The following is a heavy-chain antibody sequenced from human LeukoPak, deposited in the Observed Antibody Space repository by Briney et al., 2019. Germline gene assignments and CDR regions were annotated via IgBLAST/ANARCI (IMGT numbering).Heavy chain of an antibody. D-gene: IGHD3-22*01. J-gene: IGHJ6*03. Sequence: PSETLSLTCTVSGGSIISNYWSWIRQSAGTGLEWIGRIYGSGITDYNPSLKSRVTVSLDTSRKQFSLRLTSVTAADTAVYYCARLKFYDSTGYSPGYYMDVWGKGTTVSVFS. V-gene: IGHV4-4*07. CDR2: IYGSGIT. CDR1: GGSIISNY. CDR3: ARLKFYDSTGYSPGYYMDV.